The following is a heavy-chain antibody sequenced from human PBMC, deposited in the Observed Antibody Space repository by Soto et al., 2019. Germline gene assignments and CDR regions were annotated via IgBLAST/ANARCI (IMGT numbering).Heavy chain of an antibody. CDR3: ARARGIGFDY. CDR1: GFTFSSYA. Sequence: QVQLVESGGGVVQPGRSLRLSCAASGFTFSSYAMHWVRQAPGKGLEWVAVISYDGSNTYYADSVKGRFTISRDNSKNPLDLQMNSLRAEDTAVYYCARARGIGFDYLGQGTLVTGSS. CDR2: ISYDGSNT. V-gene: IGHV3-30*04. D-gene: IGHD6-13*01. J-gene: IGHJ4*02.